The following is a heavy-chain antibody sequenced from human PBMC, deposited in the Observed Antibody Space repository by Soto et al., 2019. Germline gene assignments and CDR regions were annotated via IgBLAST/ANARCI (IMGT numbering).Heavy chain of an antibody. D-gene: IGHD6-13*01. Sequence: GGSLRLSCAASGFIFSDYYMTWIRQAPGKGLGWVSHISSSGSTIYYADSMKGRFTISRDNAKNSLYLQMNSLRAEDTAVYYCVRDKYSSSSNDYWGQGTLVTVSS. CDR1: GFIFSDYY. V-gene: IGHV3-11*01. CDR2: ISSSGSTI. CDR3: VRDKYSSSSNDY. J-gene: IGHJ4*02.